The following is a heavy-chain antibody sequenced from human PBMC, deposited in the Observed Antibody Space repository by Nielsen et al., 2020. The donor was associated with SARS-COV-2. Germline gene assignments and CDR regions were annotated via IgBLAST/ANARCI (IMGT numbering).Heavy chain of an antibody. CDR1: GFTLSNYW. CDR3: ARDGIVELDY. D-gene: IGHD2-21*01. J-gene: IGHJ4*02. CDR2: INSDGSST. V-gene: IGHV3-74*01. Sequence: GESLKISCGASGFTLSNYWMSWVRQAPGKGLVWVSRINSDGSSTSYADSVKGRFTISRDNAKNTLYLQMNSLRAEDTAVYYCARDGIVELDYWGQGTLVTVSS.